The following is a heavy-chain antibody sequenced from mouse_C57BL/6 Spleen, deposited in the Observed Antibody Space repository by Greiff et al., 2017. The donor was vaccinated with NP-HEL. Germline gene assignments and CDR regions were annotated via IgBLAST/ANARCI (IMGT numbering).Heavy chain of an antibody. V-gene: IGHV1-55*01. CDR3: ARFSPASMMGRRVFDY. CDR2: IYPGSGST. D-gene: IGHD2-3*01. Sequence: QVQLQQPGAELVKPGASVKMSCKASGYTFTSYWITWVKQRPGQGLEWIGDIYPGSGSTNYNEKFKSKATLTVDTSSSTAYMQLSSLTSEDSAVYDCARFSPASMMGRRVFDYWGQGTTLTVSS. CDR1: GYTFTSYW. J-gene: IGHJ2*01.